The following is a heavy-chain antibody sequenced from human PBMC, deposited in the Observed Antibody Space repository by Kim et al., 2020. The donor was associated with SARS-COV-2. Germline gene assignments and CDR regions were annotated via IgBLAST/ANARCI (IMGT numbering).Heavy chain of an antibody. CDR2: RYNSGTN. Sequence: RYNSGTNCYTPSLKSRVTISLDTYKNQFALKLSSVTAAETAVYYCARSISPWGQGILVTVSS. J-gene: IGHJ5*02. D-gene: IGHD3-3*02. CDR3: ARSISP. V-gene: IGHV4-31*02.